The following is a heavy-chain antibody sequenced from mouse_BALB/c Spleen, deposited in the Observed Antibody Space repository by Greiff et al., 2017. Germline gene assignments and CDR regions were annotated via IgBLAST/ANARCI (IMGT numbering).Heavy chain of an antibody. CDR1: GYTFTSYW. Sequence: VKLQESGAELARPGASVKLSCKASGYTFTSYWMQWVKQRPGQGLEWIGAIYPGDGDTRYTQKFKGKATLTADKSSSTAYMQLSSLASEDSAVYYCARGGNYELYYAMDYWGQGTSVTVSS. CDR2: IYPGDGDT. D-gene: IGHD2-1*01. J-gene: IGHJ4*01. V-gene: IGHV1-87*01. CDR3: ARGGNYELYYAMDY.